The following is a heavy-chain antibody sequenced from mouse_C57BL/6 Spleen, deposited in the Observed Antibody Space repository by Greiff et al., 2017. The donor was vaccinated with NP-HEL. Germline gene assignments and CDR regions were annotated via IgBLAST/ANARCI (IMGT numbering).Heavy chain of an antibody. CDR1: GYTFTSYW. J-gene: IGHJ3*01. Sequence: QVQLKESGAELVKPGASVKLSCKASGYTFTSYWMHWVKQRPGRGLEWIGRIDPNSGGTKYNEKFKSKATLTVDKPSSTAYMQLSSLTSEDSAVYYCARGTPLYYNYDWFAYWGQGTLVTVSA. D-gene: IGHD2-4*01. CDR3: ARGTPLYYNYDWFAY. V-gene: IGHV1-72*01. CDR2: IDPNSGGT.